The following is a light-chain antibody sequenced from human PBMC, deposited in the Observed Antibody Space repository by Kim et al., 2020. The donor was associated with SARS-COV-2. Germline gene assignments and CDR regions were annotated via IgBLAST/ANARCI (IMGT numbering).Light chain of an antibody. Sequence: SAAVGDIVTITCRASQSIGSWLPAYQQTPGKAPKLLIYKASSLQSGVPLRFSGSGSGTEFTLTISSLQPDDFATYFCQHYNSRLTFGGGTKVDIK. V-gene: IGKV1-5*03. CDR2: KAS. CDR3: QHYNSRLT. CDR1: QSIGSW. J-gene: IGKJ4*01.